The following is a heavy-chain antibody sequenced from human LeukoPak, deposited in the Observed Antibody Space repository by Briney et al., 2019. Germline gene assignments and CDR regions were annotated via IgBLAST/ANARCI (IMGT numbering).Heavy chain of an antibody. J-gene: IGHJ6*02. Sequence: GGSLRLSCAASGFTFSSYGMHWVRQAPGKGLEWVAVIPYDGSNKYYADSVKGRFTISRDNSKNTLYLQMNSLRAEDTAVYYCSCSLFYYYGMDVWGQGTTVTVSS. CDR1: GFTFSSYG. CDR3: SCSLFYYYGMDV. CDR2: IPYDGSNK. V-gene: IGHV3-30*03. D-gene: IGHD2-15*01.